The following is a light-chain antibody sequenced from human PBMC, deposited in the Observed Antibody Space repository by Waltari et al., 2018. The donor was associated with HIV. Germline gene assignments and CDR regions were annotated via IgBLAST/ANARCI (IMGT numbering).Light chain of an antibody. CDR1: SSDVGGYNY. CDR3: SSYAGSNNKV. V-gene: IGLV2-8*01. Sequence: QSALTQPPSASGSPGQSVTISCTGTSSDVGGYNYVSWYQQHPGKAPKPMIYEVSKRPSGVPERSSGSKSGNTASLTVSGLQAEDEADYYCSSYAGSNNKVFGGGTKLTVL. J-gene: IGLJ3*02. CDR2: EVS.